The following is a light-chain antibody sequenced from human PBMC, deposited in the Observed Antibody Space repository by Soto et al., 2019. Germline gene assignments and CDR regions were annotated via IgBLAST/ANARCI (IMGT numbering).Light chain of an antibody. Sequence: DIQMTQSPSSLSASVGDRVTITCQAGQDISNSLNWYQHKPGKAPKLLIYDASSLETGVPSRFGGSGSGTDFTFTISSLQHEDIATYYCQQYDNVPLTFGGATKVDIK. CDR3: QQYDNVPLT. CDR1: QDISNS. CDR2: DAS. J-gene: IGKJ4*01. V-gene: IGKV1-33*01.